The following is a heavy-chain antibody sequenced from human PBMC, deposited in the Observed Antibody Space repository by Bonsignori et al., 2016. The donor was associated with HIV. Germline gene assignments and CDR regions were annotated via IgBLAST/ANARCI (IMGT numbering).Heavy chain of an antibody. D-gene: IGHD3/OR15-3a*01. Sequence: WIRQPPGKGLEWVSYISSSGSTIYYADSVKGRFTISRDNAKNSLYLQMNSLRAEDTAVYYCARDTVGRDVYWGQGTLVTVSS. J-gene: IGHJ4*02. CDR2: ISSSGSTI. V-gene: IGHV3-48*03. CDR3: ARDTVGRDVY.